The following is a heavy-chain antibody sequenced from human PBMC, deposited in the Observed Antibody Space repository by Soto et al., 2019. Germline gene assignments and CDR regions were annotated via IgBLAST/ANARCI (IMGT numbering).Heavy chain of an antibody. CDR2: ISSSGTTT. J-gene: IGHJ4*02. CDR1: GLSLSNYG. D-gene: IGHD6-19*01. CDR3: AREQWLVYFDY. V-gene: IGHV3-48*02. Sequence: GGSLRLSCEASGLSLSNYGLNWVRQAPGKGLEWVSYISSSGTTTFYADSVKGRFTISRDNARNSLFLQMNSLRDEDTAVYYCAREQWLVYFDYWGQGTLVTVSS.